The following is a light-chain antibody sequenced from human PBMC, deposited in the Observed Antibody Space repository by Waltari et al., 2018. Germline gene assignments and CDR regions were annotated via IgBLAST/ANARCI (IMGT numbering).Light chain of an antibody. CDR3: QHYLRLPVT. CDR1: QSVSRA. J-gene: IGKJ1*01. Sequence: EIVLTQSPGTLSLSLGERATVSCRTGQSVSRALAWYQQKPGQAPSLLIYGASTRATGIPVRCSGSGSGTDFSLTISRLEPDDFAVYYCQHYLRLPVTFGQGTTVEI. CDR2: GAS. V-gene: IGKV3-20*01.